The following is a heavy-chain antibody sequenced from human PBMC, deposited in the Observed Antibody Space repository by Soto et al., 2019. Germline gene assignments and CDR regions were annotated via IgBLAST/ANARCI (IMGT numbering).Heavy chain of an antibody. CDR2: IYSSGTT. J-gene: IGHJ6*02. Sequence: EVQLVATGGGLIQPGGSLSLSCAASGFTVTSNYMNWVRQAPGKGLEWDSIIYSSGTTYYADSVKGRFTISRDKSKNTLYLQMRNLRAEDTAIYYCARVDTYDYYYAMDVWGQGTTFTVSS. CDR1: GFTVTSNY. D-gene: IGHD5-18*01. V-gene: IGHV3-53*02. CDR3: ARVDTYDYYYAMDV.